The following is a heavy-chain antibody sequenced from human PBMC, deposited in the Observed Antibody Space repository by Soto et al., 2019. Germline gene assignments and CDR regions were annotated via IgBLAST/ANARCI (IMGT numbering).Heavy chain of an antibody. CDR2: ISAYNCNT. J-gene: IGHJ4*02. D-gene: IGHD4-4*01. V-gene: IGHV1-18*01. CDR3: ARDQGYHDCSNYDY. Sequence: ASVKVSCKASGYTFTSYGISWVRQAPGQGNEWMGWISAYNCNTNYAQKLQGRVTMTTDTSTSTAYMELRSLRSDDTAVYYCARDQGYHDCSNYDYWGQGTLVTVSS. CDR1: GYTFTSYG.